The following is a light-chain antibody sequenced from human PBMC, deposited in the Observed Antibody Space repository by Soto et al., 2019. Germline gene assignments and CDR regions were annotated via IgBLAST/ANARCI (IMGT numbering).Light chain of an antibody. CDR2: KVS. J-gene: IGKJ2*01. V-gene: IGKV2-30*01. Sequence: EVVMTHSPLSLPVILGQPASISCRSSQSLLYVVGITYLNWFHQRPGQSPRRLIYKVSNRDSGVPDRFSGSGSGTDFTLKISRVEAEDVGLYYCVQGTHWPYTFGQGTKLEIK. CDR3: VQGTHWPYT. CDR1: QSLLYVVGITY.